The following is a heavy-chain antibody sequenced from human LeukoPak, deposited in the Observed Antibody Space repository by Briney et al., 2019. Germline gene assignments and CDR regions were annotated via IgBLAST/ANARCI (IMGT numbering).Heavy chain of an antibody. CDR2: IYHSGST. Sequence: PSETLSLTCAVSGGSISSSNWWSWVRQPPGKGLEWIGEIYHSGSTNYNPSLKSRVTISVDTSKNQFSLKLSSVTAADTAVYYCARDQSYFCSSTSCYIFDYWGQGTLVTVSS. CDR3: ARDQSYFCSSTSCYIFDY. D-gene: IGHD2-2*02. J-gene: IGHJ4*02. CDR1: GGSISSSNW. V-gene: IGHV4-4*02.